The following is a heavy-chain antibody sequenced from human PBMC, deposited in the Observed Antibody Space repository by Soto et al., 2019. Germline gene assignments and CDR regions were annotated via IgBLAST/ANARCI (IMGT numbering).Heavy chain of an antibody. J-gene: IGHJ3*02. CDR1: GFTFGDYA. V-gene: IGHV3-49*03. CDR3: RRKLLGVRAFDI. Sequence: EVQLVESGGDLVQPGRSLRLSCTTSGFTFGDYAVSWLRQAPGTGLEWVSFIRSKAAGGTAEYAASVKGRFTISRDDSKSIAYLQIISLKPDDTAVYSGRRKLLGVRAFDIWGQGTMVTVSA. D-gene: IGHD2-8*01. CDR2: IRSKAAGGTA.